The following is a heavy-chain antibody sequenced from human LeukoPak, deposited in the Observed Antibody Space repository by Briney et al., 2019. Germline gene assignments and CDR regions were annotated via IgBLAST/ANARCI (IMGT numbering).Heavy chain of an antibody. J-gene: IGHJ4*02. CDR2: ISGSGGST. CDR3: AKVPGITIFGVVIFDY. Sequence: GGSLRLSCAASGFTFSIYSMNWVRQAPGKGLEWVSAISGSGGSTYYADSVKGRFTISRDNSKNTLYLQMNSLRAEDTAVYYCAKVPGITIFGVVIFDYWGQGTLVTVSS. D-gene: IGHD3-3*01. CDR1: GFTFSIYS. V-gene: IGHV3-23*01.